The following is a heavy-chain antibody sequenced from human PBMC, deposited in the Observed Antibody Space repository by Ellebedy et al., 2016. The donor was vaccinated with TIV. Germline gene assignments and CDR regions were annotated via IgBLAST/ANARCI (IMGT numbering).Heavy chain of an antibody. J-gene: IGHJ4*02. V-gene: IGHV1-46*01. CDR1: EYTFTMYN. D-gene: IGHD1-26*01. Sequence: AASVKVSCKPSEYTFTMYNVHWMRQAPGQGIEWMGRINPRGVSTSYAQKFQGRVTMTGDTSTGTVYMELRSLRSEDTAVYYCAREVEGAYFFDSWGQGTLVTVSS. CDR2: INPRGVST. CDR3: AREVEGAYFFDS.